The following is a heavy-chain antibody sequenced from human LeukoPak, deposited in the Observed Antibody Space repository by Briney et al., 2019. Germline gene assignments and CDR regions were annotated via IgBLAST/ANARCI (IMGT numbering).Heavy chain of an antibody. CDR3: AKRYGSGSYAEYYFDY. CDR2: ISYDGSNK. V-gene: IGHV3-30*18. D-gene: IGHD3-10*01. Sequence: GGSLRLSCAASGFTFSSYGMHWVRQAPGKGLEWVAVISYDGSNKYYADSVKGRFTISRDNSKNTLYLQMNSLRAEDTAVYYCAKRYGSGSYAEYYFDYWGQGTLVTVSS. CDR1: GFTFSSYG. J-gene: IGHJ4*02.